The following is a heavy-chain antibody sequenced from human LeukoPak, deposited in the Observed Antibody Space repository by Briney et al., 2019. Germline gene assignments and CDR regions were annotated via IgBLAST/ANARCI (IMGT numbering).Heavy chain of an antibody. CDR2: ISGSGGST. Sequence: GGSLRLSCAASGFTFSSYAMSWVRQAPGKGLEWVSAISGSGGSTYYADSVKGRFTISRDNSKNTLYLQMNSLRAEDTAVYYCARSQVTRAQIAAATFDYWGQGTLVTVSS. D-gene: IGHD6-13*01. CDR1: GFTFSSYA. CDR3: ARSQVTRAQIAAATFDY. V-gene: IGHV3-23*01. J-gene: IGHJ4*02.